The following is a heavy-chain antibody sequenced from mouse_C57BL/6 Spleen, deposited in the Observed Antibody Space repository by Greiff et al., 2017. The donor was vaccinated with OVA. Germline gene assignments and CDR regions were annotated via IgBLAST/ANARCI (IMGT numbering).Heavy chain of an antibody. D-gene: IGHD2-3*01. CDR2: IHPSDRDT. V-gene: IGHV1-74*01. Sequence: QVQLQQSGAELVKPGVSVKVSCKASGYTFTSYWRHWVKQRPGQGLEWIGRIHPSDRDTNYNQKFKGKATWTVDKSSSTAYMQLSSLTSEDSAVYYWAIDGYYGDYFDYWGQGTTLTVSS. CDR1: GYTFTSYW. J-gene: IGHJ2*01. CDR3: AIDGYYGDYFDY.